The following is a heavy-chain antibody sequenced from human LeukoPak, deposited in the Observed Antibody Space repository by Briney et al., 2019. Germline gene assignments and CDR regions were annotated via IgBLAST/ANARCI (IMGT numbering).Heavy chain of an antibody. Sequence: ASVKVSCKASGYTFTSYDINWVRQATGQGLEWMGRIIPILGIANYAQKFQGRVTITADKSTSTAYMELSSLRSEDTAVYYCARDNVGCSSTSCSPLDYWGQGNLVTVSS. CDR3: ARDNVGCSSTSCSPLDY. V-gene: IGHV1-69*04. CDR2: IIPILGIA. CDR1: GYTFTSYD. D-gene: IGHD2-2*01. J-gene: IGHJ4*02.